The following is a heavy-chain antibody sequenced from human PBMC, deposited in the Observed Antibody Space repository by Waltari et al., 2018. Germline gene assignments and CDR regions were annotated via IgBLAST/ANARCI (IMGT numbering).Heavy chain of an antibody. D-gene: IGHD5-12*01. CDR3: ARVGGMATIIDY. J-gene: IGHJ4*02. CDR2: IYYSGST. Sequence: QVQLQESGPGLVKPSETLSLTCTVSGGSISSYYWSWIRQPPGKGLEWIGYIYYSGSTNYNPSLKSRVTISVDTSKNQFSLKLSSVTAADTAVYYCARVGGMATIIDYWGQGTLVTVSS. CDR1: GGSISSYY. V-gene: IGHV4-59*08.